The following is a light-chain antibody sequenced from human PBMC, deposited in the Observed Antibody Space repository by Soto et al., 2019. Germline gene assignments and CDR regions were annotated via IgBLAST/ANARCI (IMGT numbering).Light chain of an antibody. CDR3: SSYTGSSTPYV. CDR1: SSDIGAYNY. J-gene: IGLJ1*01. CDR2: EVS. Sequence: QSVLTQSASVSGSPGQSITISCTGTSSDIGAYNYVSWYQQHPGKAPKLMIYEVSNRPSGVSNRFSGSKSDNTASLTISGLQDEDEADYYCSSYTGSSTPYVFGTGTKVTVL. V-gene: IGLV2-14*01.